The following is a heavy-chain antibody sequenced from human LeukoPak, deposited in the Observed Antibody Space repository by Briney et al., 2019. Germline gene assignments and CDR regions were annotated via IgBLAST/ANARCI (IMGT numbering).Heavy chain of an antibody. CDR3: AKGPNDSRGSYYGHFDY. Sequence: GGSLRLSCAASGFTFSSYAMSWVRQAPGKGLEWVSAISGSGGSTYYADSVKGRFTISRDNSKNTLYLQMNSLRAEDTAVYYCAKGPNDSRGSYYGHFDYWGQGTLVTVSS. D-gene: IGHD3-22*01. V-gene: IGHV3-23*01. CDR1: GFTFSSYA. J-gene: IGHJ4*02. CDR2: ISGSGGST.